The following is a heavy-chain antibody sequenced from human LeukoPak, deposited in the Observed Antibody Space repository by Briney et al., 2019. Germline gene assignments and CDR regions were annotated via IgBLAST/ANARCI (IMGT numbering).Heavy chain of an antibody. J-gene: IGHJ6*02. V-gene: IGHV4-34*01. Sequence: PSETLSHTCAVYGGSFSGYYWSWIRQPPGKGLEWIGEINHSGSTNYNPSLKSRVTISVDTSKNQFSLKLSSVTAADTAVYYCARGGNVGATDYYYYGMDVWGQGTTVTVSS. CDR1: GGSFSGYY. CDR3: ARGGNVGATDYYYYGMDV. D-gene: IGHD1-26*01. CDR2: INHSGST.